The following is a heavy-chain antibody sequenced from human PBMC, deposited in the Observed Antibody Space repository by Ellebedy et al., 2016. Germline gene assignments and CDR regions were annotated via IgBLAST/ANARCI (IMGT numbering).Heavy chain of an antibody. CDR2: VFYGGST. V-gene: IGHV4-59*02. CDR3: ARDVSLYSSSPSFDS. D-gene: IGHD6-6*01. J-gene: IGHJ4*02. Sequence: SETLSLXXSVSGGSVDTYYWTWIRQSPGKVLEWLGYVFYGGSTKYNPSLRSRVTISLDTSKNQFSLKVTSVAAADTAVYYCARDVSLYSSSPSFDSWGQGTLVTVSS. CDR1: GGSVDTYY.